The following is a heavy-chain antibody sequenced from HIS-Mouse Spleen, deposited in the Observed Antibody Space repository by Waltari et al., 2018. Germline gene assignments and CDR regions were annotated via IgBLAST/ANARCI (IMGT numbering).Heavy chain of an antibody. V-gene: IGHV1-8*01. CDR3: ARVYYDFWSGYYY. CDR2: MNPNTGNT. Sequence: QVQLVQSGAEVKKPGASVKVSCKASGYTFTSYDINWVRQATGKGLEWMGWMNPNTGNTCYEQKFQGRVTMTRNTSISTAYMELSSLRSEDTAVYYCARVYYDFWSGYYYWGQGTLVTVSS. D-gene: IGHD3-3*01. J-gene: IGHJ4*02. CDR1: GYTFTSYD.